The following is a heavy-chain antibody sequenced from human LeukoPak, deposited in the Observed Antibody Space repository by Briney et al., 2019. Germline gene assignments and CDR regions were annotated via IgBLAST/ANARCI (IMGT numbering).Heavy chain of an antibody. Sequence: GGSLRLSCAASGFSFDDYAMHWVRQAPGKGLEWVSDISWNSVNLGYADSVKGRFTISRDNAKNSLYLQMNSLRAEDTALYYCAKAGYDSSGYWDYYYYLDVWGKGTTVTVSS. CDR3: AKAGYDSSGYWDYYYYLDV. CDR1: GFSFDDYA. V-gene: IGHV3-9*01. D-gene: IGHD3-22*01. J-gene: IGHJ6*03. CDR2: ISWNSVNL.